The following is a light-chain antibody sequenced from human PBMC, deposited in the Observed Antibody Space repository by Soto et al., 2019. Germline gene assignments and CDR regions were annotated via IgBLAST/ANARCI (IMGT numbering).Light chain of an antibody. CDR2: DES. CDR1: NIGSKN. CDR3: QVWDRLSDYG. J-gene: IGLJ1*01. Sequence: SYELTQPPSVSVAPGQTARITCGGNNIGSKNVHWYQQKSGQAPVLVVYDESDRPSGIPERFSGSNSRDTATLTISRVEAGDEADYYCQVWDRLSDYGFGSGTKVTVL. V-gene: IGLV3-21*02.